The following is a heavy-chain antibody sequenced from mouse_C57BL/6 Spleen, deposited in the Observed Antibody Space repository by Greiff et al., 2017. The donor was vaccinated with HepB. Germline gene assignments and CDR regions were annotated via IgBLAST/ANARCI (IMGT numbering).Heavy chain of an antibody. J-gene: IGHJ1*03. D-gene: IGHD1-1*01. Sequence: QVQLKQSGPELVKPGASVKISCKASGYAFSSSWMNWVKQRPGKGLEWIGRIYPGDGDTNYNGKFKGKATLTADKSSSTAYMQLSSLTSEDSAVYFGARSRYDYGSRAVDVWGTGTTVTVAS. CDR1: GYAFSSSW. V-gene: IGHV1-82*01. CDR2: IYPGDGDT. CDR3: ARSRYDYGSRAVDV.